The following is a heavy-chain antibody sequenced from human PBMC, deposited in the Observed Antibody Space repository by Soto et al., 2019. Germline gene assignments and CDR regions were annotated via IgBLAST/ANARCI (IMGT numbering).Heavy chain of an antibody. CDR3: ARLDRGSLDY. CDR1: GFTFTSYS. Sequence: GGSLRLSCAASGFTFTSYSMNWVRQAPGKGLEWVSSISSSSTYIYYADSVKGRFTISRDNAKNSLYLQMNSLRAEDTAVYYCARLDRGSLDYWGQGTLVTVSS. V-gene: IGHV3-21*01. J-gene: IGHJ4*02. CDR2: ISSSSTYI. D-gene: IGHD6-25*01.